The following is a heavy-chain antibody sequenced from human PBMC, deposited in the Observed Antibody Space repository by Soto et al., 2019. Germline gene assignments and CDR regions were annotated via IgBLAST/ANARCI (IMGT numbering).Heavy chain of an antibody. D-gene: IGHD3-22*01. J-gene: IGHJ5*02. CDR3: AKAAMYDSSDSWSDP. CDR1: GFTSSNYA. Sequence: GGSLRLSCAASGFTSSNYAMSWVRQAPGKGLEWVSGMSGSGGYPFYADSVKGRLTVSRDDSKNTLYLQINSLRADDTAVYYCAKAAMYDSSDSWSDPWGQGTLVTVSS. V-gene: IGHV3-23*01. CDR2: MSGSGGYP.